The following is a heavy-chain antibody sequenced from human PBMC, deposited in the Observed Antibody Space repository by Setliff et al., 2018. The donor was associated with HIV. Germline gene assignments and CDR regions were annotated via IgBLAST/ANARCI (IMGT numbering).Heavy chain of an antibody. CDR1: GVSMSSHY. J-gene: IGHJ4*02. Sequence: PSETLSLTCNVSGVSMSSHYWSWIRQAPGQPPNKGLEWIGNIYYSGTTNYNPSLESRVTISIDTSKSRFSLKLTSVTTADTAMYYCAGRGGYNDWYFDYWGQGALVTV. CDR3: AGRGGYNDWYFDY. CDR2: IYYSGTT. V-gene: IGHV4-59*11. D-gene: IGHD5-12*01.